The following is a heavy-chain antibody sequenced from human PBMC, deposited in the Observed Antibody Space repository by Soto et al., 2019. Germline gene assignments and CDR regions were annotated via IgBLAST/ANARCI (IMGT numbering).Heavy chain of an antibody. J-gene: IGHJ4*02. CDR3: AASSGWYPHYYFDY. D-gene: IGHD6-19*01. CDR2: IVVGSGNT. V-gene: IGHV1-58*01. Sequence: AASVKVSCKASGFTFTSSAVQWVRQARGQRLEWIGWIVVGSGNTNYAQKFQERVTITRDMSTSTAYMELSSLRSEDTAVYYCAASSGWYPHYYFDYWGQGTLVTVSS. CDR1: GFTFTSSA.